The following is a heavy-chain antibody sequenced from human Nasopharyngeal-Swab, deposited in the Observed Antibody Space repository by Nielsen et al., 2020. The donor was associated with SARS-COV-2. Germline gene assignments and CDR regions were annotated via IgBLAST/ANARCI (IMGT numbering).Heavy chain of an antibody. V-gene: IGHV4-39*01. J-gene: IGHJ4*02. CDR3: ATPWELSAY. D-gene: IGHD1-26*01. CDR2: IYHSGST. Sequence: PPGKGLEWIGCIYHSGSTYYNPSLKSRVTISVDTSKNQFSLKLSSVTAADTAVYYCATPWELSAYWGQGTLVTVSS.